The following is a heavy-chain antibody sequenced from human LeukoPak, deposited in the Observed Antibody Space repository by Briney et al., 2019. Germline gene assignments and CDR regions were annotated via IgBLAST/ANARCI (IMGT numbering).Heavy chain of an antibody. CDR2: IRSDAATT. V-gene: IGHV3-74*01. J-gene: IGHJ6*02. Sequence: GGSLRLSCAASGFTFSPYWMHWVRQAPGKGLVWVSHIRSDAATTTYADSVKGRFTISRDNAKNTLYLQMNSLRAEDTAVYYCARDKSYGSDVWGQGTTVTVSS. CDR3: ARDKSYGSDV. CDR1: GFTFSPYW.